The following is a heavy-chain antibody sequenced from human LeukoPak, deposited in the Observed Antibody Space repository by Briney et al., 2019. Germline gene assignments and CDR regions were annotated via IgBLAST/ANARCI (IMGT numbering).Heavy chain of an antibody. CDR3: ASRPLITMVRGVAFDI. Sequence: SDALSLTCTGWVRSMNRYYLRWVPQPPREGLGGVWTIYYSGSTNYNPSLKSRVTISVDTSKNQFSLKLSSVTAADTAVYYCASRPLITMVRGVAFDIWGQGTMVTVSS. D-gene: IGHD3-10*01. CDR1: VRSMNRYY. CDR2: IYYSGST. J-gene: IGHJ3*02. V-gene: IGHV4-59*01.